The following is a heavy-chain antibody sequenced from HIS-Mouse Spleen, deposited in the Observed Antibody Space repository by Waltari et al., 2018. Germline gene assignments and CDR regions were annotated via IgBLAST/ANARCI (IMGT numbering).Heavy chain of an antibody. CDR2: IYYSGSP. Sequence: QVQLQESGPGLVKASQTLSLTCTLSGGSLSSGGYYWSWIRQHPGKGLEWIGYIYYSGSPDYNPSLKSRVTISVDTSKNQFSLKLSSVTAADTAVYYCAAHLDYGYDYWGQGTLVTVSS. CDR1: GGSLSSGGYY. D-gene: IGHD3-10*01. J-gene: IGHJ4*02. CDR3: AAHLDYGYDY. V-gene: IGHV4-31*03.